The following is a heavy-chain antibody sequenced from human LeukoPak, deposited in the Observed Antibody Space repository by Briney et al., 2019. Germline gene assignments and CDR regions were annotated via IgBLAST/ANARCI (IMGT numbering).Heavy chain of an antibody. V-gene: IGHV3-23*01. Sequence: GGSLRLSCAASGFTFSSYAMSWVRQAPGKGLEWVSAISGSGGSTYYADSVKGRFTISRDNSKNTLYLQMNSLRAEDTAVCYCAKHPGDSSGNDFDYWGQGTLVTVSS. J-gene: IGHJ4*02. CDR1: GFTFSSYA. CDR2: ISGSGGST. CDR3: AKHPGDSSGNDFDY. D-gene: IGHD6-19*01.